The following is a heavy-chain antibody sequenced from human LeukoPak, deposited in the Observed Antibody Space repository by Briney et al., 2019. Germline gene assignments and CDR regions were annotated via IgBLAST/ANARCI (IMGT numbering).Heavy chain of an antibody. CDR2: INHSGST. D-gene: IGHD4-17*01. CDR1: GGSFSGYY. CDR3: ASASYGDYRTFQH. J-gene: IGHJ1*01. Sequence: PSETLSLTCAVYGGSFSGYYWSWIRQPPGKGLEWIGEINHSGSTNYNPSLKSRVTISVDTSKNQFSLKLSSVTAADTAVYYCASASYGDYRTFQHWGQGTLVTVSS. V-gene: IGHV4-34*01.